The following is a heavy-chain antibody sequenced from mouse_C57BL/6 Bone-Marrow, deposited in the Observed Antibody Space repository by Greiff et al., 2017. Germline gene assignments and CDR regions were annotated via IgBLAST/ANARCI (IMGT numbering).Heavy chain of an antibody. D-gene: IGHD1-1*01. J-gene: IGHJ4*01. CDR2: IRRKSSNYAT. V-gene: IGHV10-3*01. Sequence: EVQLVESGGGLVQPKGSLKLSCAASGFTFNTYAMHWVRQAPGKGLDWVARIRRKSSNYATYSADSVKDSFTISSDDSQSMLYLQMNNLKTEDTVMYYGAGTVVADYYAMDYWGQGTSVTVSS. CDR3: AGTVVADYYAMDY. CDR1: GFTFNTYA.